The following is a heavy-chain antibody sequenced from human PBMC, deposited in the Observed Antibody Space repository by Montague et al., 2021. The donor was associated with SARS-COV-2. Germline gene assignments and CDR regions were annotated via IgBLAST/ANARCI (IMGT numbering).Heavy chain of an antibody. Sequence: SETLSLTCSVSGGSIRGHYWCWIRQPPGKGKEWIGNLDLSGDTINNHTLKSRTPVTVAASKNHFALRLSSVTAADTAVYYCAREFRIGLWQTNWYFGVWGRGTLVTVSS. CDR3: AREFRIGLWQTNWYFGV. D-gene: IGHD3-16*01. J-gene: IGHJ2*01. CDR1: GGSIRGHY. CDR2: LDLSGDT. V-gene: IGHV4-59*11.